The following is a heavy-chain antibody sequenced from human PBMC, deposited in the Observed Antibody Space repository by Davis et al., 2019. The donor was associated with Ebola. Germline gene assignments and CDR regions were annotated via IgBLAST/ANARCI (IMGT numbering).Heavy chain of an antibody. CDR1: GYSFTSYW. CDR3: ARLDGIAAAGKASYYYYYGMDV. D-gene: IGHD6-13*01. Sequence: GESLKIPCKGSGYSFTSYWIGWVRQMPGKGLEWMGIIYPGDSDTRYSPSFQGQVTISADQSISTAYLQWSSLKASDTAVYYCARLDGIAAAGKASYYYYYGMDVWGQGTTVTVSS. V-gene: IGHV5-51*01. CDR2: IYPGDSDT. J-gene: IGHJ6*02.